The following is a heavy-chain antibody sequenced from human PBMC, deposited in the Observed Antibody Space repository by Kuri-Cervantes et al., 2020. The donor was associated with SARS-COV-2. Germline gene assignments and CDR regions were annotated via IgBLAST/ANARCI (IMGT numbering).Heavy chain of an antibody. CDR1: GFTFSSYW. V-gene: IGHV3-74*01. CDR2: INSDGSST. Sequence: GGSLRLSCAASGFTFSSYWMHWVRQAPGKGLVWVSRINSDGSSTSYADSVKSRFTISRDNAKNTLYLRMNSLRAEDTAVYYCATQGTIYYYDTLWGQGTLVTVSS. J-gene: IGHJ4*02. D-gene: IGHD3-22*01. CDR3: ATQGTIYYYDTL.